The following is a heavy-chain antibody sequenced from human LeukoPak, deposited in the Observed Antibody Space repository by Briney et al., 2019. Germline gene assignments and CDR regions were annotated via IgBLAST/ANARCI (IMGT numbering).Heavy chain of an antibody. CDR1: GGSISSYH. V-gene: IGHV4-59*01. CDR3: ARGGYSSSPTSGAFDI. D-gene: IGHD6-13*01. J-gene: IGHJ3*02. CDR2: IYYSGST. Sequence: PSETLSLTCTVSGGSISSYHWSWIRQPPGKGLEWIGYIYYSGSTNYNPSLKSRVTISVDTSKNQFSLKLSSVTAADTAVYYCARGGYSSSPTSGAFDIWGQGTMVTVSS.